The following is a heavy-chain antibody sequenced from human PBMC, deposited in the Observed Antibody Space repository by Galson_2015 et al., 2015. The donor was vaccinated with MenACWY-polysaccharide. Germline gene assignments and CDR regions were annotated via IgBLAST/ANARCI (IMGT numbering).Heavy chain of an antibody. V-gene: IGHV3-23*01. CDR1: GFTFTSYA. J-gene: IGHJ5*02. Sequence: CAASGFTFTSYAMSWVRQAPGKGLEWVSAIRSSGTNTYYADSVKGRFTISRDNSKNTLYLQMNSLRAEDTAVYYCAKDSTDFWSVAGRFDHWGQGTLVTVSS. D-gene: IGHD3-3*01. CDR3: AKDSTDFWSVAGRFDH. CDR2: IRSSGTNT.